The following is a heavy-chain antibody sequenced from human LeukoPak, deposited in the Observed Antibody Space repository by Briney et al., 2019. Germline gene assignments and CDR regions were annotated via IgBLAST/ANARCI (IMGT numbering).Heavy chain of an antibody. V-gene: IGHV3-66*01. CDR1: GLTVSSTY. J-gene: IGHJ4*02. CDR3: ARDLLEWYFDY. D-gene: IGHD3-3*01. CDR2: IYSGGST. Sequence: GGSLRLSCGASGLTVSSTYMSWVRQTPGKGLEWVSVIYSGGSTYYADSVKGRFTISRDNSKNTLYLQMNSLRAEDTAVYYCARDLLEWYFDYWGQGTLVTVSS.